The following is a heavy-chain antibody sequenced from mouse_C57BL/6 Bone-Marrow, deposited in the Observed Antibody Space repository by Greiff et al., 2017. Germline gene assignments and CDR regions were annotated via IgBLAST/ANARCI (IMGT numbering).Heavy chain of an antibody. J-gene: IGHJ4*01. D-gene: IGHD2-5*01. CDR1: GYTFTDHT. CDR3: AYYSNFYAMDC. V-gene: IGHV1-78*01. Sequence: VQLQQSDAELVKPGASVKISCKVSGYTFTDHTIHWMKQRPEQGLEWIGYIYPRDGSTKYNEKFKGKATLTADKSSSAAYMQVNRLTSEDSAVYFCAYYSNFYAMDCWGQGTSVTVSS. CDR2: IYPRDGST.